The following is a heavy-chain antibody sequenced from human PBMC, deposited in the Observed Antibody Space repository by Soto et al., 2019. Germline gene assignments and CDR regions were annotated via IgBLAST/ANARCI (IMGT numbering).Heavy chain of an antibody. CDR2: INPNSGGT. CDR1: GYTFTGYY. CDR3: ARDPAFFGVVTSYYYYYYGMDV. D-gene: IGHD3-3*01. J-gene: IGHJ6*02. V-gene: IGHV1-2*02. Sequence: QVPLVQSGAEVKKPGASVKVSCKASGYTFTGYYMHWVRQAPGQGLEWMGWINPNSGGTNYAQKFQGRVTMTRDTSISTAYMELSRLRSDDTAVYYCARDPAFFGVVTSYYYYYYGMDVWGQGTTVTVSS.